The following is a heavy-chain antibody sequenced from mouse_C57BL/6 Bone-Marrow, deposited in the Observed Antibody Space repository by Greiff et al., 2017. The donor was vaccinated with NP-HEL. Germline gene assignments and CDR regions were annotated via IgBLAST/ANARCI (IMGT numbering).Heavy chain of an antibody. D-gene: IGHD1-1*01. Sequence: QVTLKESGAELARPGASVKLSCKASGYTFTSYGISWVKQRTGQGLEWIGEIYPRSGNTYYNEKFKGKATLTADKSSSTAYMELRSLTSEDSAVYFCARGGFCYDGSSDYWGQGTTLTVSS. CDR1: GYTFTSYG. CDR3: ARGGFCYDGSSDY. J-gene: IGHJ2*01. V-gene: IGHV1-81*01. CDR2: IYPRSGNT.